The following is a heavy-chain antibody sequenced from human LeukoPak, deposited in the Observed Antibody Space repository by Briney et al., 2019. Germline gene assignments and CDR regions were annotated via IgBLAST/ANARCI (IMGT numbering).Heavy chain of an antibody. CDR3: ARARGDRGYAFDI. D-gene: IGHD5-12*01. V-gene: IGHV4-61*02. Sequence: SQTLSLTCTVSGGSISSGSYYWSWIRQPAGKGLEWIGRIYTSGSTNYNPSLKSRVTISVDTSKNQFSLKLSSVTAADTAVYYCARARGDRGYAFDIWGQGTMVTVSS. J-gene: IGHJ3*02. CDR1: GGSISSGSYY. CDR2: IYTSGST.